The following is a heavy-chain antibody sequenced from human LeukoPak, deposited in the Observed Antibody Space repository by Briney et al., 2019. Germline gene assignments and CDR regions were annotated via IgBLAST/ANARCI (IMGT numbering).Heavy chain of an antibody. CDR1: GYTFSNYG. V-gene: IGHV1-18*04. CDR3: ARATVGATSGDS. J-gene: IGHJ5*01. D-gene: IGHD1-26*01. CDR2: IIVYNGHT. Sequence: GASVKVSCKGSGYTFSNYGVSWVRQAPGQGLEWMGWIIVYNGHTNYAQNLQGRVTMTTDASTSTAYMEQRSLSSDDTAIYYCARATVGATSGDSWGQGTLVTVSS.